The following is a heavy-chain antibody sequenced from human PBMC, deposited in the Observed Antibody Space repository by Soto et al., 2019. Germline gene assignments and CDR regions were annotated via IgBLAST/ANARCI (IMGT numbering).Heavy chain of an antibody. CDR2: ISSSGAFT. D-gene: IGHD3-10*01. CDR1: GFTFNSND. Sequence: EVQLLESGGGLVQPGGALRLSCAVSGFTFNSNDMTWVRQAPGKGLEWVSTISSSGAFTYHADSVRGRLTISRDNSKNTVYLQMIGLRAEDTPVYYCVKPQVSLVRGISPFDYWGQGALVTVSS. V-gene: IGHV3-23*01. J-gene: IGHJ4*02. CDR3: VKPQVSLVRGISPFDY.